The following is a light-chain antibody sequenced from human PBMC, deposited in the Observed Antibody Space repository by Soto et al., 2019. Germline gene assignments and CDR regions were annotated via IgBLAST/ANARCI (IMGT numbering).Light chain of an antibody. Sequence: QSALTQPRSVSGSPGQSVTISCTGTSSDVGGYNYVSWYQQHPGKAPKLMIFDVTNRPSGVPGRFSGSKSGNTASLTISGLHAEDEADYYCCSYAGTYTWVFGGGTKLTVL. CDR3: CSYAGTYTWV. CDR2: DVT. J-gene: IGLJ2*01. CDR1: SSDVGGYNY. V-gene: IGLV2-11*01.